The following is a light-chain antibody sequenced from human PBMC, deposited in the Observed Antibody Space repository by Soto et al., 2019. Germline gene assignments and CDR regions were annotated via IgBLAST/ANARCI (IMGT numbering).Light chain of an antibody. Sequence: AIQMTQSPSSLSSSVGDRVTITCRASQDIRTELGWYQQKPGKAPKLLIYATSSLQGGVPSRFSGSGSGTDFTLTIRSLQPEDFATYYCLQDYSYPRTFGQGTKVEIK. CDR3: LQDYSYPRT. CDR1: QDIRTE. V-gene: IGKV1-6*01. J-gene: IGKJ1*01. CDR2: ATS.